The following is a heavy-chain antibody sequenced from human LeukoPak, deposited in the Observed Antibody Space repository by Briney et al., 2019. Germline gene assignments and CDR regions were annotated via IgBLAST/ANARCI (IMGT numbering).Heavy chain of an antibody. D-gene: IGHD1-26*01. V-gene: IGHV3-33*06. CDR2: IWCDGSNK. Sequence: GGSLRLSCAASGFTFSSYGMHWVRQAPGKGLEWVAVIWCDGSNKYYADSVKGRFTISRDNSKNTLYLQMNSLRAEDTAVYYCAKDVIVGAMGSLDYWGQGTLVTVSS. J-gene: IGHJ4*02. CDR3: AKDVIVGAMGSLDY. CDR1: GFTFSSYG.